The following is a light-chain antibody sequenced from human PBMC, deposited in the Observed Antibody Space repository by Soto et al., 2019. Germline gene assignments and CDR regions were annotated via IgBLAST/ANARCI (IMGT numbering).Light chain of an antibody. CDR3: QQHINWPLT. CDR2: DAV. V-gene: IGKV3-11*01. CDR1: QSVSTY. Sequence: ETVLTQSPATLSLSPGERAILSCRASQSVSTYLAWYQQKPGQAPRLLINDAVNRATGIPARFSGSGSGTDFTLIIDSLEPEDFAVYYCQQHINWPLTFGGGTKVDIK. J-gene: IGKJ4*01.